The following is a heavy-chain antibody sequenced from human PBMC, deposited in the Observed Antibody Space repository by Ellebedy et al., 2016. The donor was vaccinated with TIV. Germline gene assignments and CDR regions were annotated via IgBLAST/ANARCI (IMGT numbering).Heavy chain of an antibody. J-gene: IGHJ4*02. Sequence: GESLKISCVASGFTFSNYNMNWVRQSPGKGLEWVSSIRSTGSDKYYAESVNGRFTISRDNARNCLFLQMDSLRAEDTAVYYCARDRGERGLLSFFDGWGQGTLVTVST. CDR1: GFTFSNYN. CDR3: ARDRGERGLLSFFDG. CDR2: IRSTGSDK. V-gene: IGHV3-21*01. D-gene: IGHD3-16*01.